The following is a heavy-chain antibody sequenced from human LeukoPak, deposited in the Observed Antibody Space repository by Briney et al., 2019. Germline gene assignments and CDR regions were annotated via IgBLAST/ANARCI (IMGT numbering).Heavy chain of an antibody. V-gene: IGHV3-7*01. CDR2: IKQDGSEK. D-gene: IGHD6-13*01. CDR3: VRAGRVATED. J-gene: IGHJ4*02. CDR1: GFTFSNYG. Sequence: GGSLRLSCSASGFTFSNYGMTWVRQAPGKGLEWVANIKQDGSEKYYVDSVKGRFTISRDNAKNSLYLQMNSLRAEDTAIYYCVRAGRVATEDWGQGTLVTVSS.